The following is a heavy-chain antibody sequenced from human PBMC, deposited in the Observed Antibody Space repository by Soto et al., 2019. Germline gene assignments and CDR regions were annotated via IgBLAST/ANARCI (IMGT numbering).Heavy chain of an antibody. CDR3: ARDGSANGAYGMDV. D-gene: IGHD7-27*01. J-gene: IGHJ6*01. V-gene: IGHV3-33*01. Sequence: QVQLVESGGGVVQPGRSLRLSCAASGFTFSNHGMHWVRQAPGKGLEWVALIWFDESNKHYAASVEGRFTISRDNSKNTLYLQMNSLRAEDTAVYYCARDGSANGAYGMDVW. CDR2: IWFDESNK. CDR1: GFTFSNHG.